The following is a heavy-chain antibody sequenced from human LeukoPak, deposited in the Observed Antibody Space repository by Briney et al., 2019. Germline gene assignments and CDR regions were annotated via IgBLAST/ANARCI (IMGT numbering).Heavy chain of an antibody. V-gene: IGHV3-30*18. CDR2: ISYDGSNK. J-gene: IGHJ4*02. CDR3: AKGGDSSGYENYFDY. Sequence: GGSLRLSCAASGFTFSNAWMSWVRQAPGKGLEWVAVISYDGSNKYYADSVKGRFTISRDNSKNTLYLQMNSLRAEDTAVYYCAKGGDSSGYENYFDYWGQGTLVTVSS. CDR1: GFTFSNAW. D-gene: IGHD3-22*01.